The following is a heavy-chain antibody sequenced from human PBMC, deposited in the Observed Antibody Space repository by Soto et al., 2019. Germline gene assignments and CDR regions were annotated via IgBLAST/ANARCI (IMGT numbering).Heavy chain of an antibody. CDR2: ISESADTV. J-gene: IGHJ6*02. CDR3: ARAWGSHCTDGVCYFDTYYYYGMDV. CDR1: GFTFSDYY. D-gene: IGHD2-8*01. V-gene: IGHV3-11*01. Sequence: PGGSLSLSCAASGFTFSDYYMSWIRQAPGKGLEWVSYISESADTVNYADSVKGRFTISRDNAKNSLYLQMNSLRADDTAVYYCARAWGSHCTDGVCYFDTYYYYGMDVWGQGTTVTVSS.